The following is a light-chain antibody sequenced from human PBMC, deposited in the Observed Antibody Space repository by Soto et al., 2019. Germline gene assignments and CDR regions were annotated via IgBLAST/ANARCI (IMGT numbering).Light chain of an antibody. Sequence: DIQMTQSPSTLSASVGDRVTITCRASQSISSWLAWYHHRPGRARKLLIYKASNLEGGVPSSFSGSGSGTELTLTISSLHPDDFASYYCQQYYTYQWTFGPGTK. CDR3: QQYYTYQWT. CDR2: KAS. CDR1: QSISSW. V-gene: IGKV1-5*03. J-gene: IGKJ1*01.